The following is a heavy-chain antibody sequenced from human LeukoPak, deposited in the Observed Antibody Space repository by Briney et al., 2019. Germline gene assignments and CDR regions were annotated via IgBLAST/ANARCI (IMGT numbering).Heavy chain of an antibody. D-gene: IGHD3-16*01. Sequence: SETLSLTCTVSGGSINSYYWSWIRQPPGKGLEWIGYIYYSGSTNYNPSLKSRVTISVDTSKNQFTLKLSSVTAADTAVYYCARGRYGWLPFDYWGQGTLVTVSS. V-gene: IGHV4-59*01. CDR2: IYYSGST. CDR3: ARGRYGWLPFDY. J-gene: IGHJ4*02. CDR1: GGSINSYY.